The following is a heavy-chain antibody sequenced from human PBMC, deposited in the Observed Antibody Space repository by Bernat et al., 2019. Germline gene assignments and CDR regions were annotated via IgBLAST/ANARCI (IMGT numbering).Heavy chain of an antibody. CDR2: IKSNTDGGTI. Sequence: EVQLVESGGGLVKPGGSLKLSCAASEFSFSNASISWVRQAPGKGLEWVARIKSNTDGGTIEYAAPVKGRFTVSRDDSEKTLYLQMNGLKTEDTAVYYGTKGSAAWGQGTLVTVSS. D-gene: IGHD6-25*01. CDR1: EFSFSNAS. CDR3: TKGSAA. J-gene: IGHJ4*02. V-gene: IGHV3-15*01.